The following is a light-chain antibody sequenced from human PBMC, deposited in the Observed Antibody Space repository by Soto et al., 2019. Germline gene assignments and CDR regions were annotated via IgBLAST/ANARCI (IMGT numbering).Light chain of an antibody. CDR1: QSVGTY. Sequence: EVVLTQSPATLSLSPGERATLSCRASQSVGTYLAWYQQKPGQPPRLLIYDASNRATGIPARFSGSGSGTDFTLTITTLEPEDFAGYYCQQRSNWPPWTFGPGTKV. J-gene: IGKJ3*01. V-gene: IGKV3-11*01. CDR2: DAS. CDR3: QQRSNWPPWT.